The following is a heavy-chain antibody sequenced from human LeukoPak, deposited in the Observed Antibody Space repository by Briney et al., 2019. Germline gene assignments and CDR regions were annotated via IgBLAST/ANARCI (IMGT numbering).Heavy chain of an antibody. Sequence: GGSLRLSCTASGFTLGDYAMSWVRLAPGKGLEWVGFIRSKAYGGTTEYAASVKGRFTISRVDSKSIAYLQMNSLKTEDTAVYYCTRADYVWGSYREFDYWGQGTLVTVSS. J-gene: IGHJ4*02. D-gene: IGHD3-16*02. CDR2: IRSKAYGGTT. CDR1: GFTLGDYA. V-gene: IGHV3-49*04. CDR3: TRADYVWGSYREFDY.